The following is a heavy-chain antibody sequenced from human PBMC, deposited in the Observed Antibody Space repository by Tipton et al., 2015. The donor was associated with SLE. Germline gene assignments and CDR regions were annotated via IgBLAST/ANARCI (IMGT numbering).Heavy chain of an antibody. CDR3: AREGCSGGSCFDF. CDR2: IYGGGST. CDR1: GFTVSSNY. J-gene: IGHJ4*02. Sequence: SLRLSCAASGFTVSSNYMSWVRQAPGKGLEWVSVIYGGGSTYYADSVKGRFTISRGNSKNTLYLQMNSLRAEETAVYFCAREGCSGGSCFDFWGQGTLVTVSS. D-gene: IGHD2-15*01. V-gene: IGHV3-53*05.